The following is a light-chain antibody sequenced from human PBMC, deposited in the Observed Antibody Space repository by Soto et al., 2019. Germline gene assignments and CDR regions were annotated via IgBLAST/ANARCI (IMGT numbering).Light chain of an antibody. CDR2: EVT. CDR1: SSDVGGHNY. V-gene: IGLV2-14*01. J-gene: IGLJ1*01. CDR3: SSYSSSSTLRV. Sequence: QSVLTQPASVSGSPGQSITISCTGTSSDVGGHNYVSWYQQHPGKAPKVMIYEVTNRPSGVSNRFSGSKSGNTASLTISGLQAEDEADYYCSSYSSSSTLRVFGTGTKLTVL.